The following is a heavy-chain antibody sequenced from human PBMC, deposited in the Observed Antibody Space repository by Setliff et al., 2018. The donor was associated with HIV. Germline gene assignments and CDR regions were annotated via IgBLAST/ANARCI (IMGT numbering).Heavy chain of an antibody. CDR1: GGSFSGNY. CDR2: INYSGTT. D-gene: IGHD2-15*01. Sequence: SETLSLTCAIYGGSFSGNYWSWIRQPPGKGLEWIEEINYSGTTNHNPFLKSRVTISVDTSKKQFSLKLNSVTAADSAIYYCAATYCRGGGRDCPQMYDYWGQGSLVTVSS. CDR3: AATYCRGGGRDCPQMYDY. V-gene: IGHV4-34*01. J-gene: IGHJ4*02.